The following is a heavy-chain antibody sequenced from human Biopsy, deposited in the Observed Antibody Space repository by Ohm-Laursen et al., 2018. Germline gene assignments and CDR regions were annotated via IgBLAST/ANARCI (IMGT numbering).Heavy chain of an antibody. Sequence: ASVKVSCNASGYTFISYDIDWVRQATGQGPEWMGWMNPNSGKTGYAQKFQGRVTMTTNTSVNTAYMELSSLTFEDTAVYYCVATSALFYYYYAMDVWDQGTTITVSS. V-gene: IGHV1-8*01. CDR3: VATSALFYYYYAMDV. J-gene: IGHJ6*02. CDR1: GYTFISYD. CDR2: MNPNSGKT.